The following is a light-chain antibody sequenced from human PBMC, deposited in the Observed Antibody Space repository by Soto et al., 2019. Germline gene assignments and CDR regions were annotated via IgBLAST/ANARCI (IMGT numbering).Light chain of an antibody. V-gene: IGKV3-11*01. CDR3: QQRSNWPPLIT. Sequence: EIVLTQSPATLSLSPGERATLSCRASQSVSSYLAWYQQKPGQAPRLLIYDASNRATGIPARLSGSGSGTDFTLTISSLEPEDFAVYYCQQRSNWPPLITFGQGTRLEIK. J-gene: IGKJ5*01. CDR2: DAS. CDR1: QSVSSY.